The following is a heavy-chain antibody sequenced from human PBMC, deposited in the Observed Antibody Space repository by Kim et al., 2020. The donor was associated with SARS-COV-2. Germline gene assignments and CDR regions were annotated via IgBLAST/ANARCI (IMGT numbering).Heavy chain of an antibody. J-gene: IGHJ3*01. V-gene: IGHV3-23*01. Sequence: GGSLRLSCAASGFTFSNYAMSWVRQAPGKGLEWVSGIIASGGRTFYADSVKGRFTISRDNSKNTLYLQMDSLRADDTAVYYCAKAFFFGPGSDYNAFDGWGQVTMVSVSS. CDR3: AKAFFFGPGSDYNAFDG. CDR1: GFTFSNYA. D-gene: IGHD3-10*01. CDR2: IIASGGRT.